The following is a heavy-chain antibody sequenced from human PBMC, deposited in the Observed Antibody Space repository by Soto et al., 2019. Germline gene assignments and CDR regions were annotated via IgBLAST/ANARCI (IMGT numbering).Heavy chain of an antibody. CDR1: GFTFRSYV. V-gene: IGHV3-33*05. Sequence: QVQLVESGGGVVQPGTSLRLSCVGSGFTFRSYVIHWVRQAPGKGLEWVALTSYDGSNNFYVDSVKGRFTISRDNSRNTVELQMDSLRFEYTALYYCARWGTTGGLDVWGQGTLVSVSS. D-gene: IGHD3-16*01. CDR3: ARWGTTGGLDV. J-gene: IGHJ4*02. CDR2: TSYDGSNN.